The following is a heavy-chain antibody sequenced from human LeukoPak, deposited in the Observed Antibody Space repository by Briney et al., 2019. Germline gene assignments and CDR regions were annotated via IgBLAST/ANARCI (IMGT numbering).Heavy chain of an antibody. CDR1: GYSISSGYY. CDR3: ARLGSAYDTTPYYYYIEV. Sequence: NPSETLSLTCAVSGYSISSGYYWGWIRQPPGKGLEWIGSIYHSGSTYYNPSLKSRVTISVDTSKNQFSLKLSSVTAADTAVYYCARLGSAYDTTPYYYYIEVWGKGASVTVSS. D-gene: IGHD5-12*01. V-gene: IGHV4-38-2*01. J-gene: IGHJ6*03. CDR2: IYHSGST.